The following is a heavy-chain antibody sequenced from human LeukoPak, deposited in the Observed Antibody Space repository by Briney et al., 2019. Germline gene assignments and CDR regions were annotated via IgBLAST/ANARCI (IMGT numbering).Heavy chain of an antibody. Sequence: PSETLSLTCAVYGGSFSGYYWNWIRQPPGKGLEWIGEINHSGSTYYNPSLKSRVTISVDTSKNQFSLKLSSVTAADTAVYYCASTADIAAGGFDYWGQGTLVTVSS. D-gene: IGHD6-13*01. CDR2: INHSGST. CDR3: ASTADIAAGGFDY. J-gene: IGHJ4*02. CDR1: GGSFSGYY. V-gene: IGHV4-34*01.